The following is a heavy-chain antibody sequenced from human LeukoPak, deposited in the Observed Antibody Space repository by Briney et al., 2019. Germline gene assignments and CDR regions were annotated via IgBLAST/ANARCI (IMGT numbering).Heavy chain of an antibody. J-gene: IGHJ4*02. D-gene: IGHD5-12*01. CDR3: AKDRTPLRGGYEGCLDY. V-gene: IGHV3-23*01. CDR2: ISDSGGDT. CDR1: GFTFSSYE. Sequence: GSLRLSCAASGFTFSSYEMNWVRQAPGKGLEWVSAISDSGGDTYYADSVKGRFTISRDNSKNTLFLQMNTLGAEDTAVYYCAKDRTPLRGGYEGCLDYWGQGTLVTVSS.